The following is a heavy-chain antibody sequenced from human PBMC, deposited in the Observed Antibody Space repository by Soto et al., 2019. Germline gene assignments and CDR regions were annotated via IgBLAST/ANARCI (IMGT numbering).Heavy chain of an antibody. Sequence: SETLSLTCAVYGGSFSGYYWSWIRQPPGKGLEWIGEINHSGSTNYNPSLKSRVTISVDTSKNQFSLKLSSVTAADTAVYYCARGRPYGIAVAGNSAFDIWGQGTMVTVSS. CDR3: ARGRPYGIAVAGNSAFDI. D-gene: IGHD6-19*01. CDR1: GGSFSGYY. J-gene: IGHJ3*02. V-gene: IGHV4-34*01. CDR2: INHSGST.